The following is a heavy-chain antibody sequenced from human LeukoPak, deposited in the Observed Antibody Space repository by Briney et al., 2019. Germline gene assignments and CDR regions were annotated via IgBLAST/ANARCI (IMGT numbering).Heavy chain of an antibody. CDR1: GFTFDDYG. CDR2: INWNGGST. V-gene: IGHV3-20*04. CDR3: AELGITMIGGV. D-gene: IGHD3-10*02. J-gene: IGHJ6*04. Sequence: GGSLRLSCAASGFTFDDYGMSWVRQAPGKGLEWVSGINWNGGSTGYADSVKGRFTISRDNAKNSLYLQMNSLRAEDTAVYYRAELGITMIGGVWGKGTTVTISS.